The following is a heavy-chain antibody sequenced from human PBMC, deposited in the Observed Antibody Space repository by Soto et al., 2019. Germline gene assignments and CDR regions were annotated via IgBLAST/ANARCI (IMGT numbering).Heavy chain of an antibody. D-gene: IGHD6-13*01. CDR1: GGSLSSGGYY. CDR3: ARCEQLVHGWFDP. Sequence: QVQLQESGPGLVKPSQTLSLTCTVSGGSLSSGGYYWSWIRQHTGKGLEWIGYIYYSGSTYFNPSLKSRVTISVDTSKNQFSLKLSFVTAADTAVYYCARCEQLVHGWFDPWGQGTLVTVSS. V-gene: IGHV4-31*03. J-gene: IGHJ5*02. CDR2: IYYSGST.